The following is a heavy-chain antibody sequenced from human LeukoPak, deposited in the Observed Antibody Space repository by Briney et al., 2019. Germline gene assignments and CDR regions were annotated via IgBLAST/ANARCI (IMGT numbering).Heavy chain of an antibody. CDR2: IVPIFGTA. D-gene: IGHD3-10*01. J-gene: IGHJ6*03. CDR1: GGTFSSYA. Sequence: ASVKVSCKASGGTFSSYAIIWVRQAPGQGLEWMGGIVPIFGTANYAQKFQGRVTITADESTTTAYMELSRLRSDDTAVYYCARDLVRHYYYYYMDVWGKGTTVTVSS. CDR3: ARDLVRHYYYYYMDV. V-gene: IGHV1-69*13.